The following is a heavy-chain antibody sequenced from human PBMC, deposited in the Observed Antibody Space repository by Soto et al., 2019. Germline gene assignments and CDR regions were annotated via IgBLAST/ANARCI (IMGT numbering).Heavy chain of an antibody. J-gene: IGHJ4*02. V-gene: IGHV1-18*04. CDR3: ARDSLGYCSGGSCYPPLDY. CDR2: ISAYNGNT. Sequence: ASVKVSCKASGYTFTSYGISWVRQAPGQGLEWMGWISAYNGNTNYAQKLQGRVTMTTDTSTSTAYMELRSLRSDDTAVYYCARDSLGYCSGGSCYPPLDYWGQGTLVTVSS. CDR1: GYTFTSYG. D-gene: IGHD2-15*01.